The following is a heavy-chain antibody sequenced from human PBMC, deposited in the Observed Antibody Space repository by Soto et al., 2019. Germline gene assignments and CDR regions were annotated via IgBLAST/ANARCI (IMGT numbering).Heavy chain of an antibody. CDR3: AKDGPDSSGYYYFDY. CDR1: GFTFDDYT. V-gene: IGHV3-43*01. CDR2: ISWDGGST. Sequence: GGSLRLSCAASGFTFDDYTMHWVRQAPGKGLEWVSLISWDGGSTYYADSVKGRFTISRDNSKNSLYLQMNSLRTEDTALYYCAKDGPDSSGYYYFDYWGQGTLVTVSS. J-gene: IGHJ4*02. D-gene: IGHD3-22*01.